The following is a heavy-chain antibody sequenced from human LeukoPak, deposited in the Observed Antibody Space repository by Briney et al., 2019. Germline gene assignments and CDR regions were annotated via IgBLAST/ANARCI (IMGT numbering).Heavy chain of an antibody. CDR2: ISGSGGST. Sequence: GGSLRLSCVVSGFMFGNYAMSWVRQAPGKGLEWVSAISGSGGSTYYADSVKGRFTISRDNSKNTLYLQMNSLRAEDTAVYYCAKDLSDSSGYYFDYWGQGTLVTVSS. V-gene: IGHV3-23*01. J-gene: IGHJ4*02. D-gene: IGHD3-22*01. CDR3: AKDLSDSSGYYFDY. CDR1: GFMFGNYA.